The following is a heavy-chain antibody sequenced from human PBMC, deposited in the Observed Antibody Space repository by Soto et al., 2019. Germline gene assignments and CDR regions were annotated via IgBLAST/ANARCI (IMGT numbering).Heavy chain of an antibody. J-gene: IGHJ6*02. Sequence: SLKISCAASGFTFSSYWMSWVRQAPGKXLEWVANIKQDGSEKYYVDSVKGRFTISRDNAKNSLYMQMNSLRAEDTAVYYCARSYISSWYSYYYCGIDFWCQGTTVTVSS. CDR1: GFTFSSYW. D-gene: IGHD6-13*01. V-gene: IGHV3-7*03. CDR2: IKQDGSEK. CDR3: ARSYISSWYSYYYCGIDF.